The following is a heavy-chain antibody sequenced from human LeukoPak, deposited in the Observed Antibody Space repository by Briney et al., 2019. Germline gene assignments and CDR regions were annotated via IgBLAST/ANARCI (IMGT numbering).Heavy chain of an antibody. V-gene: IGHV7-4-1*02. CDR1: GYTFTSYA. J-gene: IGHJ4*02. Sequence: GASVKVSCKASGYTFTSYAMNWVRQGPGQGLEWMGWINTNTGNPTYAQGFTGRFVFSLDTSVSTAYLQISSLKAEDTAVYYCARGPPPSYGDYVYDYWGQGTLVTVSS. D-gene: IGHD4-17*01. CDR2: INTNTGNP. CDR3: ARGPPPSYGDYVYDY.